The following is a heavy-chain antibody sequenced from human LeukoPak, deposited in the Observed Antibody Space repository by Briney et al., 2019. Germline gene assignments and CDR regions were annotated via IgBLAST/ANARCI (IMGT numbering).Heavy chain of an antibody. D-gene: IGHD5/OR15-5a*01. CDR1: GYSFTNYW. CDR3: AKTIASLGSGARYFDP. J-gene: IGHJ5*02. CDR2: MHPGEAEI. Sequence: GESLQISCKASGYSFTNYWIAWVRQKPGKGLEWMGIMHPGEAEINYSPSFEGQVTISADTSISTAYLKWYSLKASDSAIYYCAKTIASLGSGARYFDPWGQGTMITVSS. V-gene: IGHV5-51*01.